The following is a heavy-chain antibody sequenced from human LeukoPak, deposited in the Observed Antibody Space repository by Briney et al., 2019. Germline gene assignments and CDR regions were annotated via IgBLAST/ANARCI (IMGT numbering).Heavy chain of an antibody. J-gene: IGHJ4*02. Sequence: SETLSLTCTVSGGSINSNSFYWGWARQPPGKGLEWIGIGSLSYSGSTYYSPSLKSRITISVDMAKSQSSLKLNSVTAADTAVYYCASNLRFLEWLPDSWGQGTLVTASS. V-gene: IGHV4-39*01. CDR2: LSYSGST. CDR1: GGSINSNSFY. CDR3: ASNLRFLEWLPDS. D-gene: IGHD3-3*01.